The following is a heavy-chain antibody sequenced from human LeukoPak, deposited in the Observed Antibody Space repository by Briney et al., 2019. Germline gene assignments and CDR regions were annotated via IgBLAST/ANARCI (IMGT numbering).Heavy chain of an antibody. CDR1: GYTFTGYY. V-gene: IGHV1-2*02. CDR2: INPNSGGT. D-gene: IGHD3-22*01. Sequence: ASVKVSCKASGYTFTGYYMHWVRQAPGQGLEWMGWINPNSGGTNYAQKFQGRVTMTRDTSISTAYMKLSRLRSDDTAVYYCARAYDSSGYYWDAFDIWGQGTMVTVSS. J-gene: IGHJ3*02. CDR3: ARAYDSSGYYWDAFDI.